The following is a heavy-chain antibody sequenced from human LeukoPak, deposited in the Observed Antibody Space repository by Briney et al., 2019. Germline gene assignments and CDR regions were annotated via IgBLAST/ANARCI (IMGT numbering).Heavy chain of an antibody. CDR1: GYTFSDYY. V-gene: IGHV1-18*04. D-gene: IGHD3-22*01. CDR3: ARDSYYYDCSGYPLHMAFDI. CDR2: ISAYNGNT. J-gene: IGHJ3*02. Sequence: ASVKVSCKASGYTFSDYYMYWLRQAPGQGLEWMGWISAYNGNTNYAQKLQGRVTMTTDTSTSTAYMELRSLRSDDTAVYYCARDSYYYDCSGYPLHMAFDIWGQGTMVTVSS.